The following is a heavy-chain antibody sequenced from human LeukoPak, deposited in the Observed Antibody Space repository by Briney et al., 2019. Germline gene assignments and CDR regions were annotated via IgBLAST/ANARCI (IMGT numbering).Heavy chain of an antibody. J-gene: IGHJ4*02. CDR3: ARQYFDWLSHFDY. CDR1: GFTFSSYS. CDR2: ISSSSSYI. V-gene: IGHV3-21*01. Sequence: GGSLRLSCAASGFTFSSYSMNWVRQAPGKGLEWVSSISSSSSYIYYADSVKGRFTISRDNAKNSLYLQMNSLRAEDTAVYYCARQYFDWLSHFDYWGQGTLVTVSS. D-gene: IGHD3-9*01.